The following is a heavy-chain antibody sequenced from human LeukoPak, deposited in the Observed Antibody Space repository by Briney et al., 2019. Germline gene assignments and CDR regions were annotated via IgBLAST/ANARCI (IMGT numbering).Heavy chain of an antibody. CDR2: ITGSGGNR. J-gene: IGHJ4*02. V-gene: IGHV3-23*01. Sequence: PGGSLRLSCAGSGFSFSNYAMIWVRQAPGKGLEWVSAITGSGGNRFYAGSVKGRFTISRDNSRNTLYLQMNSLRGDDTAVYYCAKAPYSSSWFNYFDYWGQGTLVTVSS. CDR3: AKAPYSSSWFNYFDY. D-gene: IGHD6-13*01. CDR1: GFSFSNYA.